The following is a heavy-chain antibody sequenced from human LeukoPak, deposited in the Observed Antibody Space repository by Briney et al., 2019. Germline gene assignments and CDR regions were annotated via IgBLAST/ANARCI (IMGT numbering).Heavy chain of an antibody. D-gene: IGHD3-10*01. CDR3: ARNSGYYYGSGSYRSWFDY. Sequence: SETLSLTCTVSGGSISSGSYYWSWLRQPAGTGLEWIGRIYTSGSTNYNPSLKSRVTISVDTSKNQFSLKLSSVTAADTDVYYCARNSGYYYGSGSYRSWFDYWVQGTMVSVSS. V-gene: IGHV4-61*02. CDR2: IYTSGST. CDR1: GGSISSGSYY. J-gene: IGHJ4*02.